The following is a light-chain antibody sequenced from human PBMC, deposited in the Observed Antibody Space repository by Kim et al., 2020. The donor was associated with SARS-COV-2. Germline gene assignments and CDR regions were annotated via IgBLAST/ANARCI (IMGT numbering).Light chain of an antibody. V-gene: IGKV1-39*01. CDR2: GAS. CDR1: QSVSIN. CDR3: QQTFSTQYS. J-gene: IGKJ2*03. Sequence: DIEMTQSPSALSASVGDRVTITCRATQSVSINLNWYQQRPGKAPRLLIYGASTLQSGVPSRFSGSGSGTGFTLTISSLQPEDFAIYYCQQTFSTQYSFGRGTKLE.